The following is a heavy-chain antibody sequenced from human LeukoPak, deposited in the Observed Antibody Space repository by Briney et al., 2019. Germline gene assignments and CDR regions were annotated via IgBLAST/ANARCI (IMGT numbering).Heavy chain of an antibody. Sequence: PGGSLRLSCVASGFTPSTYGMHWVRQAPGKGLEWVAFIRYDGSDKFYGDSVKGRFTTSRDNSKNTLYLQMSRLRVEDTAVYYCAKDLDCSGGTCHKAFDCWGQGTLVTVSS. CDR2: IRYDGSDK. V-gene: IGHV3-30*02. CDR3: AKDLDCSGGTCHKAFDC. J-gene: IGHJ4*02. CDR1: GFTPSTYG. D-gene: IGHD2-15*01.